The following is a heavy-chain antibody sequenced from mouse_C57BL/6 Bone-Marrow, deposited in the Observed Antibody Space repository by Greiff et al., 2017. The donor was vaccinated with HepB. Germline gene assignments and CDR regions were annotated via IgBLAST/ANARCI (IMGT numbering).Heavy chain of an antibody. V-gene: IGHV1-64*01. J-gene: IGHJ3*01. CDR2: IHPNSGST. CDR1: GYTFTSYW. D-gene: IGHD2-3*01. CDR3: ASDGYYPAWFAY. Sequence: QVHVKQPGAELVKPGASVKLSCKASGYTFTSYWMHWVKQRPGQGLEWIGMIHPNSGSTNYNEKFKSKATLTVDKSSSTAYMQLSSLTSEDSAVYYCASDGYYPAWFAYWGQGTLVTVSA.